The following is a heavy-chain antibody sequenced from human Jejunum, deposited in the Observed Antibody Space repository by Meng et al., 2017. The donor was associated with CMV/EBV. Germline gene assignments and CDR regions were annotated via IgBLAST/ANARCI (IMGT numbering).Heavy chain of an antibody. Sequence: SGITFTTYVMTWVRQAQGRGLEWVSSISGSGGSTYYADSVKGRFTISRDNSKNTLYLQMNSLRAEDTAVYYCAASSDWYKGFDIWGQGTMVTVSS. D-gene: IGHD6-19*01. CDR2: ISGSGGST. J-gene: IGHJ3*02. CDR3: AASSDWYKGFDI. V-gene: IGHV3-23*01. CDR1: GITFTTYV.